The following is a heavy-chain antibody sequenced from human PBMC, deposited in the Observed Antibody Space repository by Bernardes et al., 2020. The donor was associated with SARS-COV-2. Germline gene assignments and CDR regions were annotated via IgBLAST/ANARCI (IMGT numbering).Heavy chain of an antibody. V-gene: IGHV3-48*02. J-gene: IGHJ4*02. CDR1: GFSFSTFG. CDR2: ISSSSTPI. D-gene: IGHD4-17*01. Sequence: GGSLRLSCAASGFSFSTFGMNWVRQAPGKGLEWVSYISSSSTPINYVDSVKGRFTISRDNAKNSLYLQMNSLRDEDTAVYYCARDLGLDYGGNLLLDYWGQGTLVTVSS. CDR3: ARDLGLDYGGNLLLDY.